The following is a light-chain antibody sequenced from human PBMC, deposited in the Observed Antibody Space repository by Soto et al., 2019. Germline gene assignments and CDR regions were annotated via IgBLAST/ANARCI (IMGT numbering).Light chain of an antibody. CDR2: GAS. V-gene: IGKV3-20*01. Sequence: IVLTQSPGTLSLSPGERATLSCGASQSVTNNFLAWYQQKPGQAPRLLIYGASSRATGVPDRFSGSGYGTDLTLTISRLEPGDFAVYYCQQYGTPLFTFGPGTNVYIK. CDR3: QQYGTPLFT. CDR1: QSVTNNF. J-gene: IGKJ3*01.